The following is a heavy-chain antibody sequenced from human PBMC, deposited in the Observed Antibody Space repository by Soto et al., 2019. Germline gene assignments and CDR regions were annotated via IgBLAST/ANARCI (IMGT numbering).Heavy chain of an antibody. CDR2: ISSSSSTI. CDR1: GFTFSSYS. V-gene: IGHV3-48*02. J-gene: IGHJ3*02. CDR3: ATDYGSSAPIDAFDI. Sequence: GGSLRLSCAASGFTFSSYSMNWVRQAPGKGLEWVSYISSSSSTIYYADSVKGRFTISRDNAKNSLYLQMNSLRDEDTAVYYCATDYGSSAPIDAFDIWGQGTMVTVSS. D-gene: IGHD3-22*01.